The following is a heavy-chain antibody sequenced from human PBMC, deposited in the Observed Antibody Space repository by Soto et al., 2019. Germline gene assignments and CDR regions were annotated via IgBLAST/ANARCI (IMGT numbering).Heavy chain of an antibody. Sequence: PGGSLRVSCAASGFTFSSYAMSWVRQAPWKGLEWVSAISGSGGSTYYADSVKGRFTISRDNSKNTLYLQMNSLRAEDTAVYYCAKDVAVAGHGNDAFDIWGQGTMVTVSS. CDR3: AKDVAVAGHGNDAFDI. CDR2: ISGSGGST. J-gene: IGHJ3*02. V-gene: IGHV3-23*01. D-gene: IGHD6-19*01. CDR1: GFTFSSYA.